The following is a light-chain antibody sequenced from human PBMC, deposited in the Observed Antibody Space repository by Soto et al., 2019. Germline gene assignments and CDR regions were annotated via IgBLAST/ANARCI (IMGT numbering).Light chain of an antibody. V-gene: IGLV2-14*01. J-gene: IGLJ2*01. Sequence: SALTQPASGSGSPGQSITISCTGTRSDVGGYNYVSWYQQHPGKAPKLMIYDVSNRPSGVSNRFSGSKSGNTASLTISGLQAEDEADYYCSSYTSSSTPVVFGGGTKLTVL. CDR1: RSDVGGYNY. CDR3: SSYTSSSTPVV. CDR2: DVS.